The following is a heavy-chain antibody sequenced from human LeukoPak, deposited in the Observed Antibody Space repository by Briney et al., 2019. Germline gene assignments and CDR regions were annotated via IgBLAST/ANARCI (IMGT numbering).Heavy chain of an antibody. CDR2: ITGSGGST. V-gene: IGHV3-23*01. CDR1: GFTFSSYA. J-gene: IGHJ5*02. CDR3: AKVGVAGGYYWFDP. D-gene: IGHD6-19*01. Sequence: PGGSLRLSCAASGFTFSSYAVSGVRKAPGKGLEWVSAITGSGGSTYNADSVKGRFTISRDNSKNTLFLQMNSLRAEDTAVYYCAKVGVAGGYYWFDPWGQGTLVTVSS.